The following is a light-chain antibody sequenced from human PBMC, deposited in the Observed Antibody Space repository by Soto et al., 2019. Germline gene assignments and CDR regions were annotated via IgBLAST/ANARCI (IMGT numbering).Light chain of an antibody. J-gene: IGLJ1*01. CDR2: EVS. V-gene: IGLV2-8*01. Sequence: QSALTQPPSASGSPGQSVTLSCTGNSSDIGGYNYVSWYQQHPGKAPKLMIYEVSKRPSGVPDRFSGSKSGNTASLNVSGLQAEDEADYYCSSYAGSNTYVFGTGTKVTVL. CDR1: SSDIGGYNY. CDR3: SSYAGSNTYV.